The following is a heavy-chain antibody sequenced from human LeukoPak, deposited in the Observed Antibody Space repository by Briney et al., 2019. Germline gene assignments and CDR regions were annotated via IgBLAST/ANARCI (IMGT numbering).Heavy chain of an antibody. D-gene: IGHD2-2*01. CDR2: IYYSGST. V-gene: IGHV4-59*08. J-gene: IGHJ6*02. CDR3: ARHGSPGVVPAAARYGMDV. Sequence: SETLPLTCTVSGGSISSYYWSWIRQPPGKGLEWIGYIYYSGSTNYNPSLKSRVTISVDTSKNQFSLKLSSVTAADTAVYYCARHGSPGVVPAAARYGMDVWGQGTTVTVSS. CDR1: GGSISSYY.